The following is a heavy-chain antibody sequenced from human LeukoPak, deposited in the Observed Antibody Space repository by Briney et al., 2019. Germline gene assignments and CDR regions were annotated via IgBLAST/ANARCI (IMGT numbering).Heavy chain of an antibody. V-gene: IGHV3-23*01. CDR2: ISGSGGST. Sequence: GGSLRLSCAASGFTLSSYAMGWGRQAPGKGLEWVSGISGSGGSTYYADSVKGRSTISRDNSKNTLYLQMNSLRAEDTAVYYCAKDTTPRYGDPFDYWGQGTLVTVSS. CDR3: AKDTTPRYGDPFDY. J-gene: IGHJ4*02. D-gene: IGHD4-17*01. CDR1: GFTLSSYA.